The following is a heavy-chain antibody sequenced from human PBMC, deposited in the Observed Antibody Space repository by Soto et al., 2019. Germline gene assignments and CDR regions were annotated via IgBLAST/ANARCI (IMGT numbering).Heavy chain of an antibody. CDR1: GGSISSGGYS. CDR3: ARGQVVAAQH. V-gene: IGHV4-30-2*01. D-gene: IGHD2-15*01. Sequence: SETLSLTCAVSGGSISSGGYSWSWIRQTPGKGLEWIGYIYHSGSTYYNPSLKSRVTISVDRSKNQFSLKLSSVTAADTAVYYCARGQVVAAQHWGQGTLVTVSS. J-gene: IGHJ4*02. CDR2: IYHSGST.